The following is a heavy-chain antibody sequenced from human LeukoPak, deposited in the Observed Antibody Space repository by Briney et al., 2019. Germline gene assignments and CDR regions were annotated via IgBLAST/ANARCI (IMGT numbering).Heavy chain of an antibody. D-gene: IGHD3-22*01. CDR2: ISGHVSST. Sequence: PGGSLRLSCAVSGFSFSNYWMHWVRQVPGKGLVWVSRISGHVSSTSYADSVKGRFTISRDNAKNTLYLQMDSLSAEDTAVYYCARGISYYERSGNHGYFDYWGQGTLVPVSS. CDR3: ARGISYYERSGNHGYFDY. V-gene: IGHV3-74*01. CDR1: GFSFSNYW. J-gene: IGHJ4*02.